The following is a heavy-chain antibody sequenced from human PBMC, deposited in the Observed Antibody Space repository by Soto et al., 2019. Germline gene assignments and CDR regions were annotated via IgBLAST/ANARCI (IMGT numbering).Heavy chain of an antibody. D-gene: IGHD3-3*01. CDR3: ARNDFWSGYYWFDP. CDR2: ISAYNGNT. Sequence: ASVKVSCNASGYTFTSYGISWVRQAPGQGLEWMGWISAYNGNTNYAQKLQGRVTMTTDTSTSTAYMELRSLRSDDTAVYYCARNDFWSGYYWFDPWGQGTLVTVSS. CDR1: GYTFTSYG. V-gene: IGHV1-18*01. J-gene: IGHJ5*02.